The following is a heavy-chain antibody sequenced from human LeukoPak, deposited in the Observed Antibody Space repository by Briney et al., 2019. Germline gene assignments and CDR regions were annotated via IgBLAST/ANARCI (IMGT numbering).Heavy chain of an antibody. D-gene: IGHD3-22*01. CDR2: INAGNGNT. CDR3: ARYSSPWYYFDY. J-gene: IGHJ4*02. Sequence: ASVRVSCKGSGYTFTSYAMHWVRQAPGQRLEWMGWINAGNGNTKYSQKFQGRVTITRDTSASTAYMELSSLRSEDTAVYYCARYSSPWYYFDYWGQGTLVIVSS. V-gene: IGHV1-3*01. CDR1: GYTFTSYA.